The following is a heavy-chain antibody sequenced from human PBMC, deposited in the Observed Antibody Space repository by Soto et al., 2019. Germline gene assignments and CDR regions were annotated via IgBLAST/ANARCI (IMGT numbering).Heavy chain of an antibody. CDR1: GGTFSGHG. J-gene: IGHJ5*02. V-gene: IGHV1-69*06. Sequence: SGKFSCKASGGTFSGHGIAWLRQFPGQGLEWMGGIMPTFGSATYAPKFQGRVTISADTSNGIAYLQMNSLNIEDSAVYYCSGAESPDTAYFSPSWGQGTPVTVSS. D-gene: IGHD1-26*01. CDR3: SGAESPDTAYFSPS. CDR2: IMPTFGSA.